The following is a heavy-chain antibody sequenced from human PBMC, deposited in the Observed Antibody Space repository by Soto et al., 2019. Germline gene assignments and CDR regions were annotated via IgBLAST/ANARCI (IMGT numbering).Heavy chain of an antibody. V-gene: IGHV3-9*01. Sequence: EVQLVESGGDLVQPGRSLRLSCAASGFTFDDYAMHWVRQAPGKGLEWVSGISWNSGTIGYADSVKDRFTISRDNAKNSLYLQMNSLRTEDTALYYCAKAPAAYCSSTSCYGDYFDYWGQGTLVSVSS. D-gene: IGHD2-2*01. J-gene: IGHJ4*02. CDR3: AKAPAAYCSSTSCYGDYFDY. CDR1: GFTFDDYA. CDR2: ISWNSGTI.